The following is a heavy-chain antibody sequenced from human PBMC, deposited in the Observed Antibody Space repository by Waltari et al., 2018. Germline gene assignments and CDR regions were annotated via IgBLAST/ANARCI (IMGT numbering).Heavy chain of an antibody. CDR2: ISKSGTIM. V-gene: IGHV3-48*03. J-gene: IGHJ4*02. Sequence: EVQLVESGGGLVQPGGSLRLSCAASGFPFSSYEMNWVRQAPGKWLEWVSYISKSGTIMYYADSVKGRFTVSRDNAKNSLYLQMNSLRADDTAVYYCARDYPDYWGQGTLVTVSS. CDR3: ARDYPDY. CDR1: GFPFSSYE.